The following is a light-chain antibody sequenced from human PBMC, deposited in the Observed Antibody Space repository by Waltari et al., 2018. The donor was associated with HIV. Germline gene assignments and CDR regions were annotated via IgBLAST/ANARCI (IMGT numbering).Light chain of an antibody. J-gene: IGKJ1*01. CDR1: QSVGYF. CDR3: QHRADWAKT. Sequence: EIVLTQSPATLSLSPGDRATLSCRASQSVGYFLAWYQQRPGQGPRLLIYQASARATGIPAMFSGSGSGTDFTLTISSLEPEDFAVYYCQHRADWAKTFGQGTKVEAK. CDR2: QAS. V-gene: IGKV3-11*01.